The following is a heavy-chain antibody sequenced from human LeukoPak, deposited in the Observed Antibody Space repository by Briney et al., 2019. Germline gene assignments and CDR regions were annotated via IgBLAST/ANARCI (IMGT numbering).Heavy chain of an antibody. CDR2: IYHSGST. D-gene: IGHD6-13*01. CDR3: ARDLWQQLGMDV. Sequence: SETLSLTCAVSGGSISSGGYSWSWIRQPPGKGLEWIGYIYHSGSTYYNPSLKSRVTRSVDRSKNQFSLKLSSVTAADTAVYYCARDLWQQLGMDVWGQGTTVTVSS. V-gene: IGHV4-30-2*01. J-gene: IGHJ6*02. CDR1: GGSISSGGYS.